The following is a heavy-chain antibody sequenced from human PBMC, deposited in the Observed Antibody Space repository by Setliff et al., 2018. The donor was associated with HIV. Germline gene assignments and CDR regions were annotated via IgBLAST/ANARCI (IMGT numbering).Heavy chain of an antibody. J-gene: IGHJ6*03. CDR2: VNPNSGNT. V-gene: IGHV1-8*02. D-gene: IGHD6-19*01. CDR3: ARGAWYTSGWHSSRYMDV. Sequence: ASVKVSCKASGYTFTSYDVNWVRQATGQGLEWMGWVNPNSGNTGYAQKFQGRVTMTRNTSIRTVYMELSSLRSEDTAVYYCARGAWYTSGWHSSRYMDVWGKGSTGTVS. CDR1: GYTFTSYD.